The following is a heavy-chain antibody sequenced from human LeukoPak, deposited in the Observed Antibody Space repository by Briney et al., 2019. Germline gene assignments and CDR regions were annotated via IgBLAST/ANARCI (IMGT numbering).Heavy chain of an antibody. Sequence: GGSLRLSCAASGYTFDDYAMHWVRQAPGKGLEWVSLISGDGGSTYYADSVKGRFTISRDNSKNSLYLQMNSLRTEDTALYYCAKGPSEAARLSYYYYYMDVWGKGTTVTVSS. V-gene: IGHV3-43*02. CDR2: ISGDGGST. J-gene: IGHJ6*03. D-gene: IGHD6-6*01. CDR3: AKGPSEAARLSYYYYYMDV. CDR1: GYTFDDYA.